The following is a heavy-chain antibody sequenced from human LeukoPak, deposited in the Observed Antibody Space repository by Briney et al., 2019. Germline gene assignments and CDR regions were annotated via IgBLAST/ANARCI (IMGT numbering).Heavy chain of an antibody. CDR3: ARDLHSPYYYDSSGYNGAFDI. CDR2: IIPIFGTA. CDR1: GGTFSSYA. J-gene: IGHJ3*02. V-gene: IGHV1-69*06. Sequence: SVKVSCKASGGTFSSYAISWVRQAPGQGLEWMGGIIPIFGTANYAQKFQGRVTITADKSTSTAYMELSSLRSDDTAVYYCARDLHSPYYYDSSGYNGAFDIWGQGTMVTVSS. D-gene: IGHD3-22*01.